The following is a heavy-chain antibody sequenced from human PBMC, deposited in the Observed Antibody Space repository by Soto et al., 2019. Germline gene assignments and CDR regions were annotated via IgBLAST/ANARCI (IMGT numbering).Heavy chain of an antibody. V-gene: IGHV4-31*03. CDR2: IYYSGST. CDR3: ASQLADYYGSGNFGYGMDV. J-gene: IGHJ6*02. CDR1: GGSISSGGYY. D-gene: IGHD3-10*01. Sequence: PSETLSLTCTVSGGSISSGGYYWSWIRQHPGKGLEWIGYIYYSGSTYYNPSLKSRVTISVDTSKNQFSLKLSSVTAADTAVYYCASQLADYYGSGNFGYGMDVWGQGTTVTVSS.